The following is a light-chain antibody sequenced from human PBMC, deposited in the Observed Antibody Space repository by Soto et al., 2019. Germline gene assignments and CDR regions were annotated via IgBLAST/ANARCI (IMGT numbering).Light chain of an antibody. V-gene: IGKV1-39*01. Sequence: IQLTQSPSFLPASVGDRVTITCRASQSISSYLNWYQQKPGKAPKLLIYAASSLQSGVPSRFSGSGSGTDFTLTISSLQPEDFATYYCQQSYSTPRTFGQGTKVDIK. CDR2: AAS. J-gene: IGKJ1*01. CDR1: QSISSY. CDR3: QQSYSTPRT.